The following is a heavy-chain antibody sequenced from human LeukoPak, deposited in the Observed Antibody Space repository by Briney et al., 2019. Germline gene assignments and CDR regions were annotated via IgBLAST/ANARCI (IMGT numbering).Heavy chain of an antibody. D-gene: IGHD3-10*01. CDR1: GGSISSYY. J-gene: IGHJ4*02. V-gene: IGHV4-34*01. CDR3: ARGRLGDNGSFDY. CDR2: INHSGST. Sequence: SETLSLTCTVSGGSISSYYWSWILQPPGKGLEWIGEINHSGSTNYNPSLKSRVTISVDTSKNQFSLKLSSVTAADTAVYYCARGRLGDNGSFDYWGQGTLVTVSS.